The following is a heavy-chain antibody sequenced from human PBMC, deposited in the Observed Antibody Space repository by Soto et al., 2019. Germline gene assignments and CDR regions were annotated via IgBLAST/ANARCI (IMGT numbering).Heavy chain of an antibody. V-gene: IGHV3-30*18. CDR1: GFTFRSYG. CDR2: ISADGIDK. Sequence: QVQLVESGGGVVQPERSLGLSCAASGFTFRSYGMHWVRQAPGKGLEWVAAISADGIDKYYADSVKGRFTISRDNSKIALYLQRNSLRPEDTAVYYCAEGTAVARQHFANWGQGTLVTVSS. J-gene: IGHJ4*02. D-gene: IGHD6-19*01. CDR3: AEGTAVARQHFAN.